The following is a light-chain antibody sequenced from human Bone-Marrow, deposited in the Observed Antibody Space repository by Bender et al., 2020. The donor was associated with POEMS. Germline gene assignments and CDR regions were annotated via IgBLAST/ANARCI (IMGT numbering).Light chain of an antibody. CDR3: QTADSSGVL. Sequence: SYELTQPPSVSVSPGQTARITCSGDALPKKYAYWYQQRPGQAPLQVIYKDIERPSGIPQRFSGSRSGTTATLTISGVQAEDEAAYFCQTADSSGVLFGGGTKLTVL. V-gene: IGLV3-25*03. CDR1: ALPKKY. CDR2: KDI. J-gene: IGLJ2*01.